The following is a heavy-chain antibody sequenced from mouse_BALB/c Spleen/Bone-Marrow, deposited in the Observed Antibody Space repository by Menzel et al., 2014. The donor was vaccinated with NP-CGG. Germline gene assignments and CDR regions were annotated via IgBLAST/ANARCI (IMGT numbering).Heavy chain of an antibody. J-gene: IGHJ3*01. V-gene: IGHV1-4*01. D-gene: IGHD2-4*01. CDR3: AREGLRAWFVY. CDR1: GYTFTSYT. Sequence: VQRVESGAELARPGASVKMSCKASGYTFTSYTIHWVKQRPGQGLEWIGYINPSSDCTNYNQKFKDKATLTADKSSSTAYMQLSSLTSEDSAVYYCAREGLRAWFVYWGQGTLATVPA. CDR2: INPSSDCT.